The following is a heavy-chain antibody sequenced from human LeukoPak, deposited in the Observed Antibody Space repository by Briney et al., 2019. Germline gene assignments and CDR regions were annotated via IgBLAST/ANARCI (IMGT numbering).Heavy chain of an antibody. CDR2: INPSGSIT. J-gene: IGHJ4*02. D-gene: IGHD6-19*01. CDR1: GYTFASYY. CDR3: ARDRAVAGFRFDY. V-gene: IGHV1-46*01. Sequence: ASVKVSCKASGYTFASYYMHWVRQAPGQGLEWMGAINPSGSITSYAQKFQGRVTMTRDTSTSTVYMELSSLRSEDTAVYYCARDRAVAGFRFDYWGQGTLVTVSS.